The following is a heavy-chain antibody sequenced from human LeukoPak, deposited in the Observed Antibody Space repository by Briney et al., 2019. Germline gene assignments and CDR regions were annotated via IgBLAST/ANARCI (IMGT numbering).Heavy chain of an antibody. V-gene: IGHV3-30*04. D-gene: IGHD2-2*01. CDR3: ARGLSVVVPAANDY. J-gene: IGHJ4*02. CDR1: GFTFSSYA. Sequence: PGRSLRLSCAASGFTFSSYAMHWVRQAPGKGLEWVAVISYDGSNKYYADSVKGRFTISRDNSKNTLYLQMNSLRAEDTAVYYCARGLSVVVPAANDYWGQGPLVTVSS. CDR2: ISYDGSNK.